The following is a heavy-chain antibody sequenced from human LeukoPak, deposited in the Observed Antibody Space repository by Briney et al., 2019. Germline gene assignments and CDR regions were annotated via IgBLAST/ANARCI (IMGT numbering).Heavy chain of an antibody. CDR1: GFTFSHSA. Sequence: PGGSLRLSCAASGFTFSHSAMSWVRQAPGKGLEWISTISGSGSDTNYADSVRGRLIISRDNSKNTLYLQMNSLRADDTAVYYCAKGRVRQFDPFDYWGQGTLVTVSS. CDR3: AKGRVRQFDPFDY. V-gene: IGHV3-23*01. CDR2: ISGSGSDT. J-gene: IGHJ4*02. D-gene: IGHD1-1*01.